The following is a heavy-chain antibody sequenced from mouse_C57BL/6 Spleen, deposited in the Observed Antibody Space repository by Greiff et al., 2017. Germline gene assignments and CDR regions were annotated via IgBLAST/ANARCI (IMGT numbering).Heavy chain of an antibody. CDR3: VGHVYAGYYDWYFDV. D-gene: IGHD2-3*01. Sequence: EVQLVESGGGLVQPKGSLKLSCAASGFSFNTYAMNWVRQAPGKGLEWVARIRSKSNNYATYYADSVKDRFTISRDDSESMLYLQMNNLKPKDTAMYYGVGHVYAGYYDWYFDVWGTGTTVTVSS. J-gene: IGHJ1*03. V-gene: IGHV10-1*01. CDR2: IRSKSNNYAT. CDR1: GFSFNTYA.